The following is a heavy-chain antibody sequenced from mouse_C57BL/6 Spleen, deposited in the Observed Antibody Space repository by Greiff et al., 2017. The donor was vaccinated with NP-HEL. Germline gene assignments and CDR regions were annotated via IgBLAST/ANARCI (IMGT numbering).Heavy chain of an antibody. CDR3: ARPITTRDAMDY. J-gene: IGHJ4*01. Sequence: DVQLVESGGGLVKPGGSLKLSCAASGFTFSDYGMHWVRQAPEKGLEWVAYISSGSSTIYYADTVKGRFTISRDNAKNTLFLQMTSPRSEDTAMYYCARPITTRDAMDYWGQGTSVTVSS. CDR1: GFTFSDYG. V-gene: IGHV5-17*01. CDR2: ISSGSSTI. D-gene: IGHD1-2*01.